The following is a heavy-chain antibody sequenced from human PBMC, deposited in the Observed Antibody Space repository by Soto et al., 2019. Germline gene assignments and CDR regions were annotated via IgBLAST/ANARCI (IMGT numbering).Heavy chain of an antibody. CDR2: IIPIFGTA. CDR1: GGTFSSYA. D-gene: IGHD2-2*01. Sequence: SVKVSCKASGGTFSSYAISWVRQAPGQGLEWMGGIIPIFGTANYAQKFQGRVTITADESTSTAYMELSSLRSEDTAVYYCARDKQRLIYCSSTSCSPGYFDYWGQGTLVTVSS. V-gene: IGHV1-69*13. CDR3: ARDKQRLIYCSSTSCSPGYFDY. J-gene: IGHJ4*02.